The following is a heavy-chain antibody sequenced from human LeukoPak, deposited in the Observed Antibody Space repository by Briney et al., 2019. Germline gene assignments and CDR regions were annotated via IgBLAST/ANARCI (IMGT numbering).Heavy chain of an antibody. CDR3: ARGAPPQN. J-gene: IGHJ4*02. CDR1: GGSISSSSYY. CDR2: VYYTGAS. Sequence: SETLPLTCTVSGGSISSSSYYWGWIRQPPGKGLEWIGSVYYTGASYYNPSLKSRVTISIDTSKKHFSLKLTSVTAADTAVYYCARGAPPQNWGQGTLVTVSS. V-gene: IGHV4-39*07.